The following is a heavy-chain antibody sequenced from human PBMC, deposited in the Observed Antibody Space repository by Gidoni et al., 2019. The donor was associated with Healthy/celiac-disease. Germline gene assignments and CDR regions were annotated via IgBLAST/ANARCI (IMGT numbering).Heavy chain of an antibody. CDR1: GFTFSVYY. V-gene: IGHV3-11*01. CDR3: AREYYDFWSGSSYYGMDV. Sequence: VQLVESGGGLVKPGGSLRLSCAASGFTFSVYYMSWIRQAPGKGLEWVSYISSSGSTIYYADAVKGRFTISRDNAKNSLYLQMNSLRAEDTAVYYCAREYYDFWSGSSYYGMDVWGQGTTVTVSS. CDR2: ISSSGSTI. J-gene: IGHJ6*02. D-gene: IGHD3-3*01.